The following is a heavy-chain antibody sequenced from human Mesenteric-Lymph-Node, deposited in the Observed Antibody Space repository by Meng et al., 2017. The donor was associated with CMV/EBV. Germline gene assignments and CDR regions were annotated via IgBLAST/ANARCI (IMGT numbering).Heavy chain of an antibody. CDR2: ISSSSGNI. V-gene: IGHV3-48*04. J-gene: IGHJ4*02. D-gene: IGHD4-23*01. CDR3: ARGVQGSNPGEYYFDY. Sequence: GGSLRLSCAASGFTFSSYSMNWVRQAPGKGLEWVSYISSSSGNIYHADSVKGRFTISRDNAKNSLYLQMNSLRAEDTAVYYCARGVQGSNPGEYYFDYWGQGTLVTVSS. CDR1: GFTFSSYS.